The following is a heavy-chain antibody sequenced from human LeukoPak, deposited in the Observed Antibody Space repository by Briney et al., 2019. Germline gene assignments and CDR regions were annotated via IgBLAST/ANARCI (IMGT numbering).Heavy chain of an antibody. J-gene: IGHJ4*02. CDR1: GYSFTVYY. V-gene: IGHV1-2*06. D-gene: IGHD2-15*01. Sequence: ASVKVCCKTSGYSFTVYYTHWVRQAPGQGLEWMGRINPNNGGTNYAQKFQGRVTMTRDTSITTAYMELSRLRSDDTAMFYCVRSPGWYIDYWGQGTLVTVSS. CDR3: VRSPGWYIDY. CDR2: INPNNGGT.